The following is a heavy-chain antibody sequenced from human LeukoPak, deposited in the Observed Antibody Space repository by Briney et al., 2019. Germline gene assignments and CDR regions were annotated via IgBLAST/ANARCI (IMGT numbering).Heavy chain of an antibody. J-gene: IGHJ6*03. V-gene: IGHV4-34*01. CDR2: INHSGST. CDR3: ARTSRPRYYYYYMDV. CDR1: GGSFSGYY. Sequence: SETLSLTCAVYGGSFSGYYWGWIRQPPGKGLEGVGEINHSGSTNYHPSLKKRVTISVDTSKNQFFLKLSSVTAADTAVYYCARTSRPRYYYYYMDVWGKGTTVTVSS. D-gene: IGHD6-6*01.